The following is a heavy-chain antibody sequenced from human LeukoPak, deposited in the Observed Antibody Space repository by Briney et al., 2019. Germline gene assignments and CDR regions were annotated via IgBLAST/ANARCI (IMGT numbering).Heavy chain of an antibody. CDR2: INWSGGTT. D-gene: IGHD3-22*01. CDR3: ARGLLYYYDSSGYHLDY. V-gene: IGHV3-20*04. J-gene: IGHJ4*02. CDR1: GFTFDDYA. Sequence: PGGSLRLSCAASGFTFDDYAMSWVRQAPGKGLEWVSDINWSGGTTGYADSVKGRFIISRDNAKNSLYLQMNSLRAEDTALYYCARGLLYYYDSSGYHLDYWGQGTLVTVSS.